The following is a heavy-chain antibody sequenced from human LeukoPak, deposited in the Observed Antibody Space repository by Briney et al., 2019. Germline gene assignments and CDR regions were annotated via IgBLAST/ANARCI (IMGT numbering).Heavy chain of an antibody. CDR3: ARDNGGYFDT. Sequence: GGSLRLSGVASDFVFSDYWMSWVRQAPGKGLEWVDNIKNGGREDIYVKSVKGRFAISRDDAKSTLYLQMDSLRGDDTALYSCARDNGGYFDTWGRGTPVTVSS. CDR1: DFVFSDYW. D-gene: IGHD1-1*01. V-gene: IGHV3-7*03. J-gene: IGHJ5*02. CDR2: IKNGGRED.